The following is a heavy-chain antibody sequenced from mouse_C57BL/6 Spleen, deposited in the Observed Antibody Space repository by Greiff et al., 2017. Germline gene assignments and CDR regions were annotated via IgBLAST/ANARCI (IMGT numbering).Heavy chain of an antibody. CDR3: TREDGYDGESAMDY. Sequence: VQLLQSGTVLARPGASVKMSCKTSGYTFTSYWMHWVKQRPGQGLEWIGAIYPGNSDTSYNQKLKGKAKLTAVTSASNAYMELSSLKNEDAAVYYCTREDGYDGESAMDYWGQGTSVTVSS. CDR1: GYTFTSYW. CDR2: IYPGNSDT. D-gene: IGHD2-2*01. J-gene: IGHJ4*01. V-gene: IGHV1-5*01.